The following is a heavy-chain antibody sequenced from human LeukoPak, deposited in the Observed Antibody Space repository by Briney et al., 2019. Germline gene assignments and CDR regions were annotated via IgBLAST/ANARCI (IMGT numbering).Heavy chain of an antibody. J-gene: IGHJ3*02. D-gene: IGHD2-21*02. CDR2: ISISSSYI. CDR1: EFTFRIYS. CDR3: AIRSYSSGHSYSVGAFDI. Sequence: PVGSLRLSSAAPEFTFRIYSMNSVRQAPGKGLECVSSISISSSYIYYADSVKGRFTISRDNTKNTLYLQMKRLRDEDTAVYYSAIRSYSSGHSYSVGAFDIWGQGTMVTVSS. V-gene: IGHV3-21*01.